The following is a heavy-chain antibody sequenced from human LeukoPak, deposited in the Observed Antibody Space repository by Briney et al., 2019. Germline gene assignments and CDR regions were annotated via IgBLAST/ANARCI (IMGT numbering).Heavy chain of an antibody. CDR3: AREGIGRRYCSSTSCYRMGY. CDR2: ISAYNGNT. J-gene: IGHJ4*02. Sequence: ASVKVSCKASGYTFTSYGISWVRQAPGQGLEWMGWISAYNGNTNYAQKLQGRVTMTTDTSTSTAYMELRSLRSDDTAVYYCAREGIGRRYCSSTSCYRMGYWGQGTLVTVSS. D-gene: IGHD2-2*02. V-gene: IGHV1-18*01. CDR1: GYTFTSYG.